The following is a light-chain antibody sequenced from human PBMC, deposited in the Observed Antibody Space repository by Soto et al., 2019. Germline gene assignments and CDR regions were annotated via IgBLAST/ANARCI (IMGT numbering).Light chain of an antibody. V-gene: IGKV3-15*01. CDR1: QSVTSN. CDR3: QQYGSSPT. Sequence: EIVMTQSPATLSVSPGDRATLSCRASQSVTSNLAWYQQKPGLAPRLLIYGASTRATGFPARFSGSGSGTEFTLTISSLQSEDFAVYYCQQYGSSPTFGGGTKVDI. CDR2: GAS. J-gene: IGKJ4*01.